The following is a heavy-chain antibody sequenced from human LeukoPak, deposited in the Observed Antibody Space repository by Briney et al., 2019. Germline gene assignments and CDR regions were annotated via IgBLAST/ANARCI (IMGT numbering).Heavy chain of an antibody. V-gene: IGHV3-7*01. Sequence: GGSLRLSCEVSGFTLSNYWMDWVRQAPGKGLEWVANIKQDGSEKYCVDSVKGRFTISRDNAKNTLYLQMNSLRVEDTAVYYCVRLLDVDYWGQGTLVTVSS. CDR1: GFTLSNYW. J-gene: IGHJ4*02. CDR3: VRLLDVDY. D-gene: IGHD3-3*01. CDR2: IKQDGSEK.